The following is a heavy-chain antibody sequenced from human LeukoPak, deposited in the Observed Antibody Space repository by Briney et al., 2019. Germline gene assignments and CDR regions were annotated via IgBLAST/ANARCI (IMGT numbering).Heavy chain of an antibody. CDR2: TYYRSTWYN. Sequence: SQTLSLTCAVSGDSVPSNSVTWNWIRQSPSRGLEWLGRTYYRSTWYNDYAVSVRGRITVNPDTSKNQFSLHLNSVTPEDTAVYYCARRLTQYDCFDPWGQGILVTVSS. J-gene: IGHJ5*02. D-gene: IGHD2-2*01. CDR3: ARRLTQYDCFDP. CDR1: GDSVPSNSVT. V-gene: IGHV6-1*01.